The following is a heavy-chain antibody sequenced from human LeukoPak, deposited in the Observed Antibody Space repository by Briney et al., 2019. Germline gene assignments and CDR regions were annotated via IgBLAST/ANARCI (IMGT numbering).Heavy chain of an antibody. Sequence: PGGSLRLSCAASGFTFSSYEMNWVRQAPGKGLEWASYISSSGSTIYYADSVKGRFTISRGNAKNSLYLQMNSLRAEDTAVYYCARDSAGDAFDIWGQGTMVTVSS. CDR1: GFTFSSYE. CDR2: ISSSGSTI. V-gene: IGHV3-48*03. D-gene: IGHD2-15*01. J-gene: IGHJ3*02. CDR3: ARDSAGDAFDI.